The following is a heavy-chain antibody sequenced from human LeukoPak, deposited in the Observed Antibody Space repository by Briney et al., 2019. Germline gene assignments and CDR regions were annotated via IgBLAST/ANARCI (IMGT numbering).Heavy chain of an antibody. J-gene: IGHJ6*03. D-gene: IGHD6-13*01. Sequence: ASVKVSCKASGYTFTSYYMHWVRQAPGQGLEWMGWINTKTGNPTYAQGFTGRFVFSLDTSVSTAYLQISSLKAEDTAVYYCARDNIAAAGTNYYYYYMDVWGKGTTVTVSS. CDR2: INTKTGNP. CDR1: GYTFTSYY. CDR3: ARDNIAAAGTNYYYYYMDV. V-gene: IGHV7-4-1*02.